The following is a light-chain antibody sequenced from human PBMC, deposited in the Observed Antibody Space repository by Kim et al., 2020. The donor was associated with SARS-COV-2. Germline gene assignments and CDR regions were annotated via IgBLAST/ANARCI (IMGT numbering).Light chain of an antibody. V-gene: IGKV1-5*01. CDR3: QQYTNYPWT. Sequence: DIQMTQSPSTLSASVGDRVTITCRASQSISSWLAWYQQKPGKAPKLLIYDASTLESGVPSRFSGGESGTEFTLTIVSLQPDDFATYYCQQYTNYPWTFGQGTKLEIK. CDR2: DAS. CDR1: QSISSW. J-gene: IGKJ1*01.